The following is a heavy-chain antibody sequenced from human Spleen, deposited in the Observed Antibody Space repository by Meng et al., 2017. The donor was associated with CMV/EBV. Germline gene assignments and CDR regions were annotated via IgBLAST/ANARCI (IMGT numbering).Heavy chain of an antibody. CDR1: GGSISSSSYY. Sequence: SETLSLTCTVSGGSISSSSYYWGWIRQPPGKGLEWIGSIYYSGSTYYNPSLKSRVTISVDTSKNQFSLKLSSVTAADTAVYYCARGPFVVVIAPFDYWGQGTLVTVSS. V-gene: IGHV4-39*07. D-gene: IGHD2-21*01. J-gene: IGHJ4*02. CDR3: ARGPFVVVIAPFDY. CDR2: IYYSGST.